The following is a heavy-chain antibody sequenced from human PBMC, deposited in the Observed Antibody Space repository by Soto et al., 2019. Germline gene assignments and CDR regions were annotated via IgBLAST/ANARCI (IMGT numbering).Heavy chain of an antibody. CDR1: GFTFSNAW. CDR2: IKSKTDGGTT. D-gene: IGHD6-13*01. CDR3: TTMLAAAGPEDY. J-gene: IGHJ4*02. Sequence: EVQLVESGGGLVKPGGSLRLSCAASGFTFSNAWMSWVRQAPGKGLEWVGRIKSKTDGGTTDYAAPVKGRFTISRDDSKNTLYLQMNSLKTEDTAVYYCTTMLAAAGPEDYWGQGTLVTVSS. V-gene: IGHV3-15*01.